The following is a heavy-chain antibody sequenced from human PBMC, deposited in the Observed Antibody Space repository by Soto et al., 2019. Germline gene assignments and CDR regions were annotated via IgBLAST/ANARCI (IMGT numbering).Heavy chain of an antibody. CDR2: IYWDDDK. Sequence: QITLKESGPTLVKPTQTLTLTCTFSGLSLSTSGVGVGWIRQPPGKALEWLALIYWDDDKRYSPSLKSRLTITKDTSKTQVVLTMTNMDPVDTATYYCAHTRSQWLPEPYYFDYWGQGTLVTVSS. CDR3: AHTRSQWLPEPYYFDY. D-gene: IGHD6-19*01. J-gene: IGHJ4*02. CDR1: GLSLSTSGVG. V-gene: IGHV2-5*02.